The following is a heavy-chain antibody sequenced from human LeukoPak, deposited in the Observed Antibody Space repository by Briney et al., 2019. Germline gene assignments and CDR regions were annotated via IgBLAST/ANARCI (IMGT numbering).Heavy chain of an antibody. J-gene: IGHJ6*04. V-gene: IGHV3-15*01. CDR1: GFTIGTAW. D-gene: IGHD3-3*02. CDR2: IKSEGEGATT. CDR3: IAHFPYFYGFDV. Sequence: GGSLRLSCARAGFTIGTAWMRWVRQAPGKGLEWLGHIKSEGEGATTDYAAPAKGTFAISRYDSKKMMYLQMSSLKIDDTAIYYCIAHFPYFYGFDVWGKGTTVTVSS.